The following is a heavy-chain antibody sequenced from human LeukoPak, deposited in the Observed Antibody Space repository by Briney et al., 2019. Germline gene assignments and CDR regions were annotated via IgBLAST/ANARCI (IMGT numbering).Heavy chain of an antibody. J-gene: IGHJ5*01. CDR1: GFTFNSYA. D-gene: IGHD2-2*01. CDR3: AKGVHCSSTSCLACFDP. CDR2: ISGSGGST. Sequence: PGGSLRLSCAASGFTFNSYAMSWVRQAPGKGLEWVSAISGSGGSTYYADSVKGRFTISRDNSKNTLYLQMDSLRADDTAVYYCAKGVHCSSTSCLACFDPWGQGTLVTVSS. V-gene: IGHV3-23*01.